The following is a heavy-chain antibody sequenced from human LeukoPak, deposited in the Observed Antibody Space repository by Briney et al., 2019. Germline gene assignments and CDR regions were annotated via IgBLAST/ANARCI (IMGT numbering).Heavy chain of an antibody. Sequence: PSETLSLTCTVSGGSISNDYWSWIRQAAGKELEWIGRIYTRGSTNYNPSLKRRVTISLDKSKKQSSLNLHSVTAAATAVYYCARGGTYGSGRNQHTTLDYWGQGTLVTVSS. CDR3: ARGGTYGSGRNQHTTLDY. J-gene: IGHJ4*02. D-gene: IGHD3-10*01. CDR1: GGSISNDY. CDR2: IYTRGST. V-gene: IGHV4-4*07.